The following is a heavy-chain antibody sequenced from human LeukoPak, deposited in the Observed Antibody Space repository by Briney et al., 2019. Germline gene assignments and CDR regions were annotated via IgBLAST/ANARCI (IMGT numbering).Heavy chain of an antibody. V-gene: IGHV1-46*01. CDR1: GYTFTSYY. J-gene: IGHJ5*02. Sequence: VASVKVSCKASGYTFTSYYMHWVRQAPGQGLEWMGIINPSGGSTSYAQKFQGRVTMTRDTSTSTVYMELSSLRSEDTAVYYCARCPKYYDILTGLNPGGIDPWGQGTLVTVSS. D-gene: IGHD3-9*01. CDR2: INPSGGST. CDR3: ARCPKYYDILTGLNPGGIDP.